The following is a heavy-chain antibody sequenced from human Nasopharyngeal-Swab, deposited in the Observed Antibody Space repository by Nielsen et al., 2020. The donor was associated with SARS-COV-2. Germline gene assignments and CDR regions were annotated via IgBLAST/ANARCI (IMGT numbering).Heavy chain of an antibody. D-gene: IGHD1-7*01. J-gene: IGHJ6*02. V-gene: IGHV3-30-3*01. CDR3: ARDLTGTGYYGMDV. CDR2: ISYDGSNK. Sequence: GESLKISCAASGFTFSSYAMHWVRQAPGKGLEWVAVISYDGSNKYYADSVKGRFTISRDNSKNTLYLQMNGLRAEDTAVYYCARDLTGTGYYGMDVWGQGTTVTVSS. CDR1: GFTFSSYA.